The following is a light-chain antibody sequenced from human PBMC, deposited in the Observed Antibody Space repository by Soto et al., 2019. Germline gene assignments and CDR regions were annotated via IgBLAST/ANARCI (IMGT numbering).Light chain of an antibody. CDR3: QQCHSWPQWT. Sequence: EIVMTQCRASVSVSPVAVAIISSRSSQSVGTFFAWYQQKPGQAPRLLIYDASNRATGIPARFSGSGSGTAFTLTIRRLEPEDFAVYYCQQCHSWPQWTFGQGTKVDIK. V-gene: IGKV3-11*01. J-gene: IGKJ1*01. CDR2: DAS. CDR1: QSVGTF.